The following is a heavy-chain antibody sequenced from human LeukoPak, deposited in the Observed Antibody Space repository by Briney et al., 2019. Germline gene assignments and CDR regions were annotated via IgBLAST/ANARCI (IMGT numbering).Heavy chain of an antibody. CDR2: IYYSGST. D-gene: IGHD3-3*01. J-gene: IGHJ5*02. CDR1: GGSISSYY. Sequence: PSETLSLTCTVSGGSISSYYWSWIRQPPGKGLEWIGYIYYSGSTNYNPSLKSRVTISVDTSKNQFSLKLSSVTAADTAVCYCARGGEDFWSGYSGSWFDPWGQGTLVTVSS. CDR3: ARGGEDFWSGYSGSWFDP. V-gene: IGHV4-59*01.